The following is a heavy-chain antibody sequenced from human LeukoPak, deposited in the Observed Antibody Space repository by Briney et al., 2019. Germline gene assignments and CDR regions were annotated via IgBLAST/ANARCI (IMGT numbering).Heavy chain of an antibody. CDR1: GYTFTGYY. Sequence: GASVKVSCNASGYTFTGYYMHWVRQAPGQGLEWMGWINPNSGGTNYAQKFQGRVTMTRDTSISTAYMELSRLRSDDTAVYYCARERGDSHAAGYGMDVWGQGTTVTVSS. V-gene: IGHV1-2*02. CDR3: ARERGDSHAAGYGMDV. J-gene: IGHJ6*02. D-gene: IGHD6-13*01. CDR2: INPNSGGT.